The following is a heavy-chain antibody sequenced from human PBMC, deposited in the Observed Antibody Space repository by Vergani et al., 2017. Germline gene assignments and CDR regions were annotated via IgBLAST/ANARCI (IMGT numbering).Heavy chain of an antibody. CDR3: ARRDSKFMAKYYDYGMDV. V-gene: IGHV5-51*01. Sequence: EVQLVPSGAEVKKPGESLKTSCTGSGYSFTSYWIGWVRQMPGKGLEWMGIIYTGDSDTRYSPSFQGKVTITADKSISNAYLQWSSLKASDNAMYYCARRDSKFMAKYYDYGMDVWGQGTTVTVSS. CDR2: IYTGDSDT. CDR1: GYSFTSYW. D-gene: IGHD3-22*01. J-gene: IGHJ6*02.